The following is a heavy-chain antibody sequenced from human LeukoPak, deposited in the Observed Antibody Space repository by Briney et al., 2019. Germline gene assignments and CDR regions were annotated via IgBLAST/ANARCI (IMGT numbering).Heavy chain of an antibody. J-gene: IGHJ3*02. CDR2: ISYDGTNK. CDR1: GFTFSSYA. CDR3: ARSNYYDSRSWGFDI. V-gene: IGHV3-30*04. D-gene: IGHD3-22*01. Sequence: GGSLRLSCAASGFTFSSYAMHWVRQAPGKGLEWVTIISYDGTNKYYADSVKGRLTISRDNSKNTLFLQMNSLRAEDTAVYYCARSNYYDSRSWGFDIWGQGTMVTVSS.